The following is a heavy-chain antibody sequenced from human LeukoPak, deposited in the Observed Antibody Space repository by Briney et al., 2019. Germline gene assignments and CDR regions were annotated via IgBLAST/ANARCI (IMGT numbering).Heavy chain of an antibody. J-gene: IGHJ3*02. D-gene: IGHD3-10*01. CDR2: ISGSGGST. Sequence: ETLSLTCTVSGGSISSSSYYWGWIRQPPGKGLEWVSAISGSGGSTYYADSVKGRFTISRDNSKNTLYLQMNSLRAEDTAVYYCAKDFGVWFGELYDAFDIWGQGTMVTVSS. CDR1: GGSISSSSYY. V-gene: IGHV3-23*01. CDR3: AKDFGVWFGELYDAFDI.